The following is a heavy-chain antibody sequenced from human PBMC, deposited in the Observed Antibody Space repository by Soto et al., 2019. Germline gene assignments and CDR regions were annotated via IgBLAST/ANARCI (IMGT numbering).Heavy chain of an antibody. D-gene: IGHD3-16*02. V-gene: IGHV4-59*08. CDR3: ARLESYRYYFDY. CDR2: IYYSGST. Sequence: SETLSLTCTVSGGSISSYYWSWIRQPPGKGLEWIGYIYYSGSTNYNPSLKSRVTISVDTSKNQFSLKLSSVTAADTAVYYCARLESYRYYFDYWGQGTLVTVSS. CDR1: GGSISSYY. J-gene: IGHJ4*02.